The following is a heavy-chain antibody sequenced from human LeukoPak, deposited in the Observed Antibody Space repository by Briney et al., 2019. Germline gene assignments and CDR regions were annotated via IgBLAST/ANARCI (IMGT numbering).Heavy chain of an antibody. CDR2: MNPNSGNT. CDR3: AREIRFLEWLGHYYYYMDV. J-gene: IGHJ6*03. V-gene: IGHV1-8*03. Sequence: GASVKVSCKASGYTFTTYDINWVRQATGQGLEWMGWMNPNSGNTGYAQKFQGRVTITRNTSISTAYMELSSLRSEDTAVYYCAREIRFLEWLGHYYYYMDVWGKGTTVTVSS. CDR1: GYTFTTYD. D-gene: IGHD3-3*01.